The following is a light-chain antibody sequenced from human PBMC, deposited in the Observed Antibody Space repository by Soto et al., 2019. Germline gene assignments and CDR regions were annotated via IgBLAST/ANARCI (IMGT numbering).Light chain of an antibody. V-gene: IGLV2-14*01. J-gene: IGLJ2*01. Sequence: QSALTQPAAVSGSPGQSITISCAGTSSDVGAYNYVSWYQQHPGKPPKVMIYEVSSRPSGVSNRFSGSKSGNTASLTISGLQAEDEADYYCSSYTTSSTVLFGGGTKLTVL. CDR2: EVS. CDR3: SSYTTSSTVL. CDR1: SSDVGAYNY.